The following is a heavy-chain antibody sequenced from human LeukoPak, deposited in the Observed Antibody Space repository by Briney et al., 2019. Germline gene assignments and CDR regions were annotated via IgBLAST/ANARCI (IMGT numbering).Heavy chain of an antibody. CDR3: ARDSRDGYNL. Sequence: PGGSLRLSCAASGFTVSSNYMSRVRQAPGKGLEWVSVFYSGGSTYYADSVKGRFTISRDNSKNTLYLQMNSLRAEDTAVYYCARDSRDGYNLWGQGTLVTVSS. CDR2: FYSGGST. J-gene: IGHJ5*02. V-gene: IGHV3-66*01. CDR1: GFTVSSNY. D-gene: IGHD5-24*01.